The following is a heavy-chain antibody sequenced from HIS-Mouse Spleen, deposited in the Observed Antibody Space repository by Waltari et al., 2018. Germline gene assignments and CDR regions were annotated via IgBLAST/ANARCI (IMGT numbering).Heavy chain of an antibody. CDR1: GYSISSGDY. CDR2: IYHSGST. D-gene: IGHD3-3*01. Sequence: QVQLQESGPGLVKPSETLSPTCTVSGYSISSGDYWGWIRQPPGKGLEWIGSIYHSGSTYYNPSVKSRVTISVDTSKNQFSLKLSSVTAADTAVYYCARADDFWSGSFDYWGQGTLVTVSS. J-gene: IGHJ4*02. CDR3: ARADDFWSGSFDY. V-gene: IGHV4-38-2*02.